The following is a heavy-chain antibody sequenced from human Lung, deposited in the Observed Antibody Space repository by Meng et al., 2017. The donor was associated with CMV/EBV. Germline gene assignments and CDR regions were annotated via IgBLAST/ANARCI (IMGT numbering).Heavy chain of an antibody. CDR1: GFTFSDFV. CDR2: ITGSGGTT. CDR3: ARKVSSDY. V-gene: IGHV3-23*01. J-gene: IGHJ4*02. Sequence: SLTLSCEASGFTFSDFVMTWVRQAPGKGLEGVSSITGSGGTTYYAASVRGRFTVSRDNSHNMVYLQINSLQADDTAVYYCARKVSSDYWGQGTLVTVSS.